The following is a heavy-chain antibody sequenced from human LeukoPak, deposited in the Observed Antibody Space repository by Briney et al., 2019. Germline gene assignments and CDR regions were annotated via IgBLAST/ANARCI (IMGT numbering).Heavy chain of an antibody. D-gene: IGHD1-26*01. Sequence: PGGSLRLSCAASGFTFSSYSMNWVRQAPGKGLEWVSSISSSSSYIYYADSVKGRFTISRDNAKNSLYLQMNGLRAEDTAVYYCASATRGSYYYWGQGTLVTVSS. CDR3: ASATRGSYYY. CDR2: ISSSSSYI. CDR1: GFTFSSYS. J-gene: IGHJ4*02. V-gene: IGHV3-21*01.